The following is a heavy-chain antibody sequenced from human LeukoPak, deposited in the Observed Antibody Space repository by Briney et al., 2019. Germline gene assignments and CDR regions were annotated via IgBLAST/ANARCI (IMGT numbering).Heavy chain of an antibody. CDR3: ARVYGSGRSPEY. CDR2: IYPGDSDT. J-gene: IGHJ4*02. V-gene: IGHV5-51*01. Sequence: GESLKISCKASGYSFSIYWIGWVRQMPGKGLEWMGIIYPGDSDTIYSPSFQGQVTISADKSITTAYLQWSSLKASDSAMYYCARVYGSGRSPEYWGQGTLLTVSS. CDR1: GYSFSIYW. D-gene: IGHD3-10*01.